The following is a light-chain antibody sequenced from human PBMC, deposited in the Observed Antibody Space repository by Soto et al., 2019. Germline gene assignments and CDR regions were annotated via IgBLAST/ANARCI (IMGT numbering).Light chain of an antibody. V-gene: IGKV2-24*01. J-gene: IGKJ1*01. CDR1: DSHVHSDGNTY. Sequence: DFVMTETPVSSPVTLGRPASSSCRCMDSHVHSDGNTYLSWLHQRPGQPPRVLIYKISKRLPGVPERISGSGAGTEFTLKISRVEPEDVGMYYCMQATQFSWTFGQGTKVDIK. CDR3: MQATQFSWT. CDR2: KIS.